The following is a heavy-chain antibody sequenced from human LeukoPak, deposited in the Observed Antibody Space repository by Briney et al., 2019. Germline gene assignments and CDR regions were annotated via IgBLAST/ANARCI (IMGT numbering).Heavy chain of an antibody. CDR2: IYYSGST. Sequence: SETLSLTCAVYGGSFSSYYWSWIRQPPGKGLEWIGYIYYSGSTDYNPSLKSRVTISVDTSKNQFSLKLSSVTAADTAVYYCTASRYCSSTSCHPLDYYYYYMDVWGKGTTVTVSS. D-gene: IGHD2-2*01. CDR3: TASRYCSSTSCHPLDYYYYYMDV. V-gene: IGHV4-59*01. J-gene: IGHJ6*03. CDR1: GGSFSSYY.